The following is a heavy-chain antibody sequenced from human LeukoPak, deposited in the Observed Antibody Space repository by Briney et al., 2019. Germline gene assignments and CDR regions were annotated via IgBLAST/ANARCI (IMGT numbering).Heavy chain of an antibody. CDR2: ISGSGGGT. J-gene: IGHJ4*02. V-gene: IGHV3-23*01. D-gene: IGHD3-3*01. Sequence: GGSLRLSCAASGFTFSSSAMSWVRQTPGKGLEWVSAISGSGGGTYYADSVKGRFTISRDNSKNTLYLQMNSLRAEDTAVYYCAKLFGVVIVYYFDYWGQGTLVTVSS. CDR1: GFTFSSSA. CDR3: AKLFGVVIVYYFDY.